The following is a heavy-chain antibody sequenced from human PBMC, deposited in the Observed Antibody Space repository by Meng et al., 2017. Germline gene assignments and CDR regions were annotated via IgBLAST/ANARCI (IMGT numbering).Heavy chain of an antibody. Sequence: VQLVESGGGLVQPCGSLRLSCAASGFTFNNYWMHWVRQVPGKGLVWVSRISGDGSITNYADSVKGRFTISRDNAKNTLYLQMNSLRPEDTAVYYCLDEAPRSDYWGQGSLVTVSS. CDR2: ISGDGSIT. CDR3: LDEAPRSDY. CDR1: GFTFNNYW. V-gene: IGHV3-74*01. D-gene: IGHD1-1*01. J-gene: IGHJ4*02.